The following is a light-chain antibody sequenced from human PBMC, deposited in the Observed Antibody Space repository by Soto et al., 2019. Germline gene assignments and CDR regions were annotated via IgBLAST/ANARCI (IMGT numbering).Light chain of an antibody. V-gene: IGKV1-39*01. CDR1: QSISSY. CDR3: QQSYSTPCT. CDR2: AAS. J-gene: IGKJ2*02. Sequence: DIQMTQSPSSLSASVGDRVTITCRASQSISSYLNWYQQKPGKAPKLLIYAASSLQSGVPSRFSGSGSGTDFTLTISSLQPEDFATYYCQQSYSTPCTFGQGTKLGIK.